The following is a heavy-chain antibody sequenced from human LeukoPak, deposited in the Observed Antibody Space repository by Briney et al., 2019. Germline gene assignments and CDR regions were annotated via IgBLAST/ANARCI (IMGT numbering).Heavy chain of an antibody. CDR2: INPNSGGT. CDR3: ARVGYSGYDYDY. V-gene: IGHV1-2*02. CDR1: GYTFTGYY. J-gene: IGHJ4*02. Sequence: ASVKVSCKASGYTFTGYYIHWVRQAPGQGLEWMGWINPNSGGTNYAQKFQGRVTMTRDTSVSTAYMELSRLRSDDTAVYYCARVGYSGYDYDYWGQGTLVTVSS. D-gene: IGHD5-12*01.